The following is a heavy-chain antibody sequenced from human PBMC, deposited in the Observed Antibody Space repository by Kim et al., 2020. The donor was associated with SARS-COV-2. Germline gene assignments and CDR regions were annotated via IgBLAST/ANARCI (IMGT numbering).Heavy chain of an antibody. CDR1: GFSFSGNA. V-gene: IGHV3-23*01. CDR3: AKDLWGFAAGDY. Sequence: GGSLRLSCVASGFSFSGNAMNWVRQAPEKGLEWVSGIGGDGNKYYADPVNGRFTISRDNARNTLYLQMNNLRPEDTAVYYCAKDLWGFAAGDYWGQGTL. CDR2: IGGDGNK. J-gene: IGHJ4*02. D-gene: IGHD2-21*01.